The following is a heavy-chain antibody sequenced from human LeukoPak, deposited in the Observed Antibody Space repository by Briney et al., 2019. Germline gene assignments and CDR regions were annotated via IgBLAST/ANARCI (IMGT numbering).Heavy chain of an antibody. D-gene: IGHD2-15*01. CDR1: GYSLSSGYY. V-gene: IGHV4-38-2*02. CDR3: ARVLGSKPRIRNYYYYYMDV. CDR2: IYHSGST. J-gene: IGHJ6*03. Sequence: PSETLSLTCTVSGYSLSSGYYWGWIRQPPGKGLEWIGSIYHSGSTYYNPSLKSRVTISVDTSKNQFSLKLSSVTAADTAVYYCARVLGSKPRIRNYYYYYMDVWGKGTTVTISS.